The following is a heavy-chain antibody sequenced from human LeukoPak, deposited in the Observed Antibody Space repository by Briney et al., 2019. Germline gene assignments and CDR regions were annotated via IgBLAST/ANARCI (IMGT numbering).Heavy chain of an antibody. Sequence: ASVKVSCKASGYTFTSYDINWVRQATGQGLEWMGWMNPNSGNTGYAQKFQGRVTMTRNTSISTAYMELSSLRSEDTAVYYCARGMVRGAFYTYWGQGTLVTVSS. CDR1: GYTFTSYD. D-gene: IGHD3-10*01. J-gene: IGHJ4*02. CDR2: MNPNSGNT. CDR3: ARGMVRGAFYTY. V-gene: IGHV1-8*02.